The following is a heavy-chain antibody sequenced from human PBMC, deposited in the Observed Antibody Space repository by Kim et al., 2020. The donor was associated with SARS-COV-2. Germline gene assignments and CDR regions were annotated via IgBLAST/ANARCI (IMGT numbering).Heavy chain of an antibody. CDR2: WPDGSDE. CDR3: TSFHY. J-gene: IGHJ4*02. V-gene: IGHV3-33*01. Sequence: WPDGSDEYYADSVTGRFTIYRDNSKYTLYLQMNTLRPEDTAVYYCTSFHYWGQGTLVTVSS.